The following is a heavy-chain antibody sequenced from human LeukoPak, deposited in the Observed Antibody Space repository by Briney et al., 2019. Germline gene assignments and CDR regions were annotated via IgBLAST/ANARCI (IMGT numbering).Heavy chain of an antibody. CDR2: ISYDGSNK. D-gene: IGHD4-23*01. CDR1: GFTFSGYP. CDR3: ARVFTTVVTYDAFDI. J-gene: IGHJ3*02. Sequence: GGSLRLSCAASGFTFSGYPIHWVRQAPGKGLEWVAVISYDGSNKYYADSVKGRFTISRDNSKNTLYLHMNSLRAEDTAVYYCARVFTTVVTYDAFDIWGQGTMVTVSS. V-gene: IGHV3-30-3*01.